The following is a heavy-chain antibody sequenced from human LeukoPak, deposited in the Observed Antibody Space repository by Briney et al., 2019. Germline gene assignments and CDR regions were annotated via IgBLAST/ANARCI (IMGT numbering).Heavy chain of an antibody. Sequence: PGGSLRLSCAASGFTFSSYSMNWVRQAPGKGLEWVSYLSSSSSTIYYADSVKSRFTISRDNAKNSLYLQMNSLRAEDTAVYYCATGSAYLTGYYYFDYWGQGTLVTVSS. V-gene: IGHV3-48*01. CDR2: LSSSSSTI. CDR3: ATGSAYLTGYYYFDY. CDR1: GFTFSSYS. D-gene: IGHD3-9*01. J-gene: IGHJ4*02.